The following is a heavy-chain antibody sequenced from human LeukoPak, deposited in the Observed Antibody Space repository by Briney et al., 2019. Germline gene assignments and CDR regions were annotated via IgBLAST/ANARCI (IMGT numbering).Heavy chain of an antibody. Sequence: PGGSLRLSCAASGFTFSDYWMSWVRQAPGKGLEWVANIKQDGSEKHYVDSLKGRFTISRDNAKNSLDLQMNSLRAEDTAVYFCARGLYYFDSSGYYASDLWGQGTLVTVSS. J-gene: IGHJ5*02. D-gene: IGHD3-22*01. CDR3: ARGLYYFDSSGYYASDL. V-gene: IGHV3-7*01. CDR1: GFTFSDYW. CDR2: IKQDGSEK.